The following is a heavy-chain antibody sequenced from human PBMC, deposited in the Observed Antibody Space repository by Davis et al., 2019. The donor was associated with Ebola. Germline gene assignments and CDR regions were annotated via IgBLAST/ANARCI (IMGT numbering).Heavy chain of an antibody. CDR3: AKDPTTEGYYYYYMDV. J-gene: IGHJ6*03. V-gene: IGHV3-30*02. CDR2: IRYDGSNK. Sequence: PGGSLRLSCAASGFTFSSYGMHWVRQAPGKGLEWVAFIRYDGSNKYYADSVKGRFTISRDNSKNTLYLQMNSLRAEDTAVYYCAKDPTTEGYYYYYMDVWGKGTTVTVSS. D-gene: IGHD4-17*01. CDR1: GFTFSSYG.